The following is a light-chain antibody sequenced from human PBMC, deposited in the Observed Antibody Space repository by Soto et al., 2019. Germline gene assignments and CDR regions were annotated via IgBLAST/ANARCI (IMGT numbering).Light chain of an antibody. CDR1: QSVSSNY. J-gene: IGKJ1*01. V-gene: IGKV3-20*01. Sequence: EIVLTQSPGTLSLSPGERATLSCRASQSVSSNYLAWYQHKPGQAPRLLIYDASSKATGTPDRFSGSGSGTDFTLTISSLQPEDVATYYCQKYDSAPWTFGQGTKVDIK. CDR3: QKYDSAPWT. CDR2: DAS.